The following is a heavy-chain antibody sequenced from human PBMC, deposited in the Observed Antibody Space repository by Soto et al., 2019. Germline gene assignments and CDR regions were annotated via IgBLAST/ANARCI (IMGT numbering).Heavy chain of an antibody. CDR2: IIPIFGTA. D-gene: IGHD5-12*01. V-gene: IGHV1-69*13. CDR1: GGTFSSYA. Sequence: SVKVSCKASGGTFSSYAISWVRQAPGQGLEWMGGIIPIFGTANYAQKFQGRVTITADESTSTAYMELSSLRSEDTAVYYCARSAATKNWFDPWGQGTLVTVCS. J-gene: IGHJ5*02. CDR3: ARSAATKNWFDP.